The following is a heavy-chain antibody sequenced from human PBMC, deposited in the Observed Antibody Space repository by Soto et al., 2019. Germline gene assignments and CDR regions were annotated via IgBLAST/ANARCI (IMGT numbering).Heavy chain of an antibody. J-gene: IGHJ4*02. CDR1: GFTFSNYI. V-gene: IGHV3-21*01. Sequence: GGSLRLSCAASGFTFSNYIMNWVRQAPGKGLEWVSSITSGSNIHYSDSLEGRFTISRDNAKKSLYLQMNSLRAEDTAVYYCARSIYSGSGTYYLFDFWGQGTLVTVSS. CDR2: ITSGSNI. D-gene: IGHD3-10*01. CDR3: ARSIYSGSGTYYLFDF.